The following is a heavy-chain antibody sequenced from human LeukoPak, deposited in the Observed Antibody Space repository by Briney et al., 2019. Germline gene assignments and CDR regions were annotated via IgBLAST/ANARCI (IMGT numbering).Heavy chain of an antibody. CDR1: GDSVXSNSAT. CDR2: TYXRXXXXX. Sequence: SQTPSLTCAISGDSVXSNSATWNWIRQSPXXXXXXLGRTYXRXXXXXXXXXXXXGRXXINPDTSKNQFSLQLNSVTPEDTAVYYCARGPSYFQHWGQGTLVTVSS. V-gene: IGHV6-1*01. CDR3: ARGPSYFQH. J-gene: IGHJ1*01.